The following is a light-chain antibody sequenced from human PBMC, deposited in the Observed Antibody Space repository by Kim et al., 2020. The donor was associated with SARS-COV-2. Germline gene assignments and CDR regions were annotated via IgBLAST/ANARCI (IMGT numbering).Light chain of an antibody. Sequence: QSALTQPPSASGSPGQSVTISCTGTSSDVGRYDYVSWYQQHPGKAPKLMIYEVNKRPSGVPDRFSGSKSGNAASLTVSGLQAEDEADYYCISFAGSSNYVFGTGTKVTVL. CDR1: SSDVGRYDY. CDR2: EVN. V-gene: IGLV2-8*01. J-gene: IGLJ1*01. CDR3: ISFAGSSNYV.